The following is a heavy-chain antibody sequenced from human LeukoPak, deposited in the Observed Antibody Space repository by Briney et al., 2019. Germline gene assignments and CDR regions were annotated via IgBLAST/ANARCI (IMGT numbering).Heavy chain of an antibody. CDR1: GGSISSGGYY. Sequence: PSETLSLTCTVSGGSISSGGYYWSWIRQHPGKGLEWIGYIYYSGSTYYNPSLKSRVTISVDTSKNQFSLKLSSVTAADTAVYYCARGLTTMVRGVTNNWFDPWGQGTLVTVSS. D-gene: IGHD3-10*01. CDR3: ARGLTTMVRGVTNNWFDP. J-gene: IGHJ5*02. V-gene: IGHV4-31*03. CDR2: IYYSGST.